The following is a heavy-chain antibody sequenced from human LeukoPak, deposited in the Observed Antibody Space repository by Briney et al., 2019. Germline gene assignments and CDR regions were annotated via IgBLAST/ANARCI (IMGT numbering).Heavy chain of an antibody. CDR2: INWNGGST. J-gene: IGHJ4*02. Sequence: PGGSLRHSCAASGFTFDDYGMSWVRQAPGKGLEWVSGINWNGGSTGYADSVKGRFTISRDNSKNTLYLQMNSLRAEDTAVYYCARGVGSGSRLRAGDYWGQGTLVTVSS. V-gene: IGHV3-20*04. CDR1: GFTFDDYG. CDR3: ARGVGSGSRLRAGDY. D-gene: IGHD1-26*01.